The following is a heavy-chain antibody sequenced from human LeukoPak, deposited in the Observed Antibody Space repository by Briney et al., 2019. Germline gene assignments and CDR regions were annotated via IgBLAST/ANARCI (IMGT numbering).Heavy chain of an antibody. CDR3: AKGRPVVAATGGDY. V-gene: IGHV3-30*02. J-gene: IGHJ4*02. Sequence: GGSLRLSCAASGFTFSSYGMHWVRQAPGKGLEWVAFIRYDGSNKYYADSVKGRFTISRDNSKNTLYLQMNSLRAEDTAVYYCAKGRPVVAATGGDYWGQGTLVTVSS. CDR1: GFTFSSYG. CDR2: IRYDGSNK. D-gene: IGHD2-15*01.